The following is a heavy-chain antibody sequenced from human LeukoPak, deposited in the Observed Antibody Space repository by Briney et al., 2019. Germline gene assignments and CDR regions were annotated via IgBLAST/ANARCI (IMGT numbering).Heavy chain of an antibody. D-gene: IGHD4-17*01. CDR1: GFTFSSYA. J-gene: IGHJ4*02. V-gene: IGHV3-23*01. Sequence: GGSLRLSCAASGFTFSSYAMNWVRQAPGKGLEWVSAIGVSGGNTYYADSVKGRFTISRDNSKNTLFLQMNSLRAEDTAVYYCAKGQGLRYLDYWGQGTLVTVSS. CDR2: IGVSGGNT. CDR3: AKGQGLRYLDY.